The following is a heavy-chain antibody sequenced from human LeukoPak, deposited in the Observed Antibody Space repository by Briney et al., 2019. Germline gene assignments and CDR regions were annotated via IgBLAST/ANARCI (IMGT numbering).Heavy chain of an antibody. CDR1: GGSISSDSYY. J-gene: IGHJ4*02. CDR3: ASLAVAGLSEGY. D-gene: IGHD6-19*01. V-gene: IGHV4-39*01. CDR2: IYYSGST. Sequence: SETLSLTCTVSGGSISSDSYYWAWIRQPPGKGLEWIASIYYSGSTYYNPSLKSRVTISVDTSRNQFSLKLSSVTAADTAVYYCASLAVAGLSEGYWGQGTLVIVSS.